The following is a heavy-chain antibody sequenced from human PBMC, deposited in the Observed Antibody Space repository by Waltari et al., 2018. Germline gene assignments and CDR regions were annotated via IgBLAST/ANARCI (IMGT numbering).Heavy chain of an antibody. CDR3: ARHINFWSGYYFDS. D-gene: IGHD3-3*01. CDR2: IYYPGTT. V-gene: IGHV4-39*01. Sequence: QLQLQESGPQLVKPSETLSLTCTVSGASLDNTTHYWGWVRQPPGKGLEWIGSIYYPGTTYYNPSLKSRMTISADTSKTRFSLRLSSVTAADTAVYYCARHINFWSGYYFDSWGQGTLVTGSS. CDR1: GASLDNTTHY. J-gene: IGHJ4*02.